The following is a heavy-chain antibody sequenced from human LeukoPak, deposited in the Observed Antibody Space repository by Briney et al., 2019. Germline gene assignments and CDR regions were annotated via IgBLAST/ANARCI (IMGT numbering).Heavy chain of an antibody. V-gene: IGHV5-51*01. CDR2: IYPGDSVI. CDR3: ARLRPMGPSTY. D-gene: IGHD2-2*01. CDR1: GYSFTSYW. Sequence: GESLKISCKGSGYSFTSYWIAWVRQMPGKGLEWMGIIYPGDSVIRYSPSFQGQVTISADKSITTAYLQWSSLRASDTAMYYCARLRPMGPSTYWGQGTLVTVSS. J-gene: IGHJ4*02.